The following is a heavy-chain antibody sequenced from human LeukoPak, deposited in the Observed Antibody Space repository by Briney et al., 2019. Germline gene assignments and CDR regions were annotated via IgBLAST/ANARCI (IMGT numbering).Heavy chain of an antibody. Sequence: SLRLSCAASGFTFSSYSMNWVRQAPGKGLEWVSSITSSSTYIYYADSVKGRFTISRDNAKNSLYLQMNSLRAEDTAVYYCARPKNYDSSRYYNYWGQGTLVSVSS. D-gene: IGHD3-22*01. J-gene: IGHJ4*02. CDR2: ITSSSTYI. V-gene: IGHV3-21*01. CDR3: ARPKNYDSSRYYNY. CDR1: GFTFSSYS.